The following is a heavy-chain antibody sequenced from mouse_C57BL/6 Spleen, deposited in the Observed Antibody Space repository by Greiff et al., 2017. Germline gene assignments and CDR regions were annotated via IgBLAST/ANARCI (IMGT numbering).Heavy chain of an antibody. V-gene: IGHV3-6*01. J-gene: IGHJ1*03. D-gene: IGHD2-5*01. CDR1: GYSITSGYY. CDR3: AGDSNYAGDWYFDV. CDR2: ISYDGSN. Sequence: EVQLQQSGPGLVKPSQSLSLTCSVTGYSITSGYYWNWIRQFPGNKLEWMGYISYDGSNNYNPSLKNRISITRDTSKNQFFLKLNSVTTEDTATYYCAGDSNYAGDWYFDVWGTGTTVTVSS.